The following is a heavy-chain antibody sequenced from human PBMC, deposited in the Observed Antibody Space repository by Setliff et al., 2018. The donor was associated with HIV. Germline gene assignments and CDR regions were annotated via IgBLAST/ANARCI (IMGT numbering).Heavy chain of an antibody. CDR1: GGSVTSYY. CDR2: IYHTGIT. CDR3: ARAGRRTGHSYTWFDP. V-gene: IGHV4-59*02. J-gene: IGHJ5*02. D-gene: IGHD3-16*01. Sequence: SETLSLTCTVSGGSVTSYYWSWIRQSPEKGLEWIGYIYHTGITNYNPSLKSRLSTSIDTSKNQFSLSLRSVTAADTAVYYCARAGRRTGHSYTWFDPWGQGTLVTVSS.